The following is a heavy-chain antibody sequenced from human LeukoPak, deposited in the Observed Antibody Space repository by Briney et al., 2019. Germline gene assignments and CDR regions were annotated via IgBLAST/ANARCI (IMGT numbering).Heavy chain of an antibody. V-gene: IGHV4-39*02. J-gene: IGHJ4*02. CDR2: IYYTGTT. CDR3: ASAPRQGSIGGLDY. CDR1: GGSISSSTYY. D-gene: IGHD3-16*01. Sequence: SETLSLTCTVSGGSISSSTYYWGWIRQPPGKGLEWIGAIYYTGTTYYNPSLRSRVTISVDTSKNHFSLKLSSVTAADTALYYCASAPRQGSIGGLDYWGQGTLVTVSS.